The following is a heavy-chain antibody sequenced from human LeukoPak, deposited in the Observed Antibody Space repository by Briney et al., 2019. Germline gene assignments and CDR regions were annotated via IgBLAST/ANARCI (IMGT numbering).Heavy chain of an antibody. CDR1: GGSFSGYY. D-gene: IGHD3-9*01. J-gene: IGHJ4*02. CDR2: INHSGST. Sequence: PETLSLTCAVYGGSFSGYYWSWIRQPPGKGLEWIGEINHSGSTNYNPSLKSRVTISVDTSKNQFSLKLSSVTAADTAVYYCARWDDILTGYSTPYFDYWGQGTLVTVSS. V-gene: IGHV4-34*01. CDR3: ARWDDILTGYSTPYFDY.